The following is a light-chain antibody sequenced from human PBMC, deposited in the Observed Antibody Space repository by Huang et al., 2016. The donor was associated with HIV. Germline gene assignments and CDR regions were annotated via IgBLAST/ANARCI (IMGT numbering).Light chain of an antibody. J-gene: IGKJ2*01. CDR3: QQRSNWPRMYT. CDR2: DAS. Sequence: EIVLTQSPATLSLSPGERATLSCRASQSVSSYLAWYQQKPGQAPRLLRYDASNRATGIPARFSGSGSGTDFTLTISSLEPEDFAVYYCQQRSNWPRMYTFGQGTKLEIK. CDR1: QSVSSY. V-gene: IGKV3-11*01.